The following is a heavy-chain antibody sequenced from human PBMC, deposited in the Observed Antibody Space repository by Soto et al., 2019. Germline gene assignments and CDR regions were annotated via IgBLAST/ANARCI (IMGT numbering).Heavy chain of an antibody. CDR1: GFTFSSYS. CDR3: ARDPFSYASSGYYAAY. D-gene: IGHD3-22*01. CDR2: ISSSSSYI. J-gene: IGHJ4*02. Sequence: EVQLVESGGGLVKPGGSLRLSCAASGFTFSSYSMNWVRQAPGKGLEWVSSISSSSSYIYYADSVKGRFTISRDNAKNSLYLQMNSLRAEDTAVYYCARDPFSYASSGYYAAYWGQGTLVTVSS. V-gene: IGHV3-21*01.